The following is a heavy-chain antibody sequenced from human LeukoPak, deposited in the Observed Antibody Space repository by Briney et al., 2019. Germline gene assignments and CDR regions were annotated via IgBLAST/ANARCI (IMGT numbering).Heavy chain of an antibody. D-gene: IGHD5-18*01. Sequence: GASVKVSCKASGYTFTSYDINWVRQATGQGLEWMGWMNPNSGNTGYAQKFQGRVTMTRNTSISTAYMELSSLRSEDTAVYYCARNFGYSYGLGYYYGMDVWGQGTTVTVSS. J-gene: IGHJ6*02. V-gene: IGHV1-8*01. CDR3: ARNFGYSYGLGYYYGMDV. CDR1: GYTFTSYD. CDR2: MNPNSGNT.